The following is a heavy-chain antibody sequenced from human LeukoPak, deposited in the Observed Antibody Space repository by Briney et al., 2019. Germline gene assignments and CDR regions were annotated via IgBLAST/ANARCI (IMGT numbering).Heavy chain of an antibody. D-gene: IGHD5-24*01. V-gene: IGHV3-7*01. CDR2: INKDGSEK. CDR3: TRDKGWQQFDS. Sequence: GGSLRLSCAASALTFSDYWMTWVRQAPGKGLERVANINKDGSEKYYVDSVKGRFTISRDNAKNSLYLQMNSPRDDDTAVYYCTRDKGWQQFDSWGQGTLVTVSS. J-gene: IGHJ4*02. CDR1: ALTFSDYW.